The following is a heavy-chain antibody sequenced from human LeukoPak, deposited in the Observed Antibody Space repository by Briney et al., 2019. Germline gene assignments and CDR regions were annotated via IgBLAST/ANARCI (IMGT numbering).Heavy chain of an antibody. CDR1: GFTFDDYA. Sequence: GGSLRLSCAASGFTFDDYAMHSVRQAPGKGLEWVSGISWNSGSIRYADSVKGRFTISRDNAKNSLYLQMNSLRAEDTALYYCAKDRGAAIRGVIIFAYWGQGTLVTVSS. D-gene: IGHD3-10*01. J-gene: IGHJ4*02. CDR3: AKDRGAAIRGVIIFAY. V-gene: IGHV3-9*01. CDR2: ISWNSGSI.